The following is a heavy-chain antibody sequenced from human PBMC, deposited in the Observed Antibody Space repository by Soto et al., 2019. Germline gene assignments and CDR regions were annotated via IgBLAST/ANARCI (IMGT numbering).Heavy chain of an antibody. V-gene: IGHV3-23*01. Sequence: GGSLRLSCAASGFTFSSYAMSWVRQAPGKGLEWVSAISGSGGSTYHADSVKGRFTISRDNSKNTLYLQMNSLRAEDKAVYYCAKDLLRAHYWYFDLWGRGTLVTVSS. CDR3: AKDLLRAHYWYFDL. CDR2: ISGSGGST. J-gene: IGHJ2*01. CDR1: GFTFSSYA.